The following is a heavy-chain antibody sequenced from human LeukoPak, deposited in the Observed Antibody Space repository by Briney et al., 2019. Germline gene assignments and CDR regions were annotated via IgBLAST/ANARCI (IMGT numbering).Heavy chain of an antibody. CDR3: ARETNEMFGY. V-gene: IGHV3-21*01. Sequence: PGGSLRLSCAVSGFTFSSYSMNWVRQAPGKGLEWVSSISDSGNYIYYADSVKGRFTISRDNAKNSLYLQMNSLRAEDTAVYYCARETNEMFGYWGQGTLVTVST. D-gene: IGHD5-24*01. J-gene: IGHJ4*02. CDR2: ISDSGNYI. CDR1: GFTFSSYS.